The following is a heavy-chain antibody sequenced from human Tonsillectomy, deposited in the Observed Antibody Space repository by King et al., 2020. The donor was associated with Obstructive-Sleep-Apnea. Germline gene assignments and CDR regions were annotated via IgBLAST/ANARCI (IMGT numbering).Heavy chain of an antibody. Sequence: QLVQSGGGVVQPGRSLRLSCAASGFTFSSYGMHWVRQAPGKGLEWVAVIWYDGSNKYYADSVKGRFTISRDNSKNTLYLQMNSLRAEDTAVYYCAREGMVRGVPNSFDYWGQGTLVTVSS. CDR2: IWYDGSNK. CDR1: GFTFSSYG. J-gene: IGHJ4*02. V-gene: IGHV3-33*01. CDR3: AREGMVRGVPNSFDY. D-gene: IGHD3-10*01.